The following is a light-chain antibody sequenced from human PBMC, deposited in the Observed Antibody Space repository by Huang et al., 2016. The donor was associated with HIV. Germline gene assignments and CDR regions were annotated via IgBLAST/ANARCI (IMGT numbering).Light chain of an antibody. CDR2: TVS. CDR3: QQSFSVPRT. Sequence: DIQMTQSPPSLSASVGDRVTFTCRADQNITKSLNWYQQKPGKAPKLLIYTVSTLESGVPSRFSSNGSGSRFTLNIGNLQPEDFATYYCQQSFSVPRTFG. J-gene: IGKJ1*01. V-gene: IGKV1-39*01. CDR1: QNITKS.